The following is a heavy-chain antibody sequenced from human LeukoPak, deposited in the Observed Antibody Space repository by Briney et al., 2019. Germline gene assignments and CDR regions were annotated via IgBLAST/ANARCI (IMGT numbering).Heavy chain of an antibody. J-gene: IGHJ4*02. CDR1: GFIFGDYG. CDR2: IRGKGYDGTI. V-gene: IGHV3-49*04. D-gene: IGHD4-17*01. Sequence: GGSLRLSCTTSGFIFGDYGMSWVRQAPGKGLEWVGFIRGKGYDGTIEYAASVKGRLTISRDDSKSIAYLQMNSLKTEDTAVYYCTRGYGDQQQDDYWGQGTLVTVSS. CDR3: TRGYGDQQQDDY.